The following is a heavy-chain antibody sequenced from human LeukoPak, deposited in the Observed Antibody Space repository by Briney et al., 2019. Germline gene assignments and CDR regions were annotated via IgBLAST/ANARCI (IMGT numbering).Heavy chain of an antibody. Sequence: GGSLRLSCAASGFTFSSYGMHWVRQAPGKGLEWVAVISYDGSNKNYADSVKGRFTISRDNSKNSLYLQMNSLSAEDTAVYYCARDAHRGGDFDYWGQGTLVTVSS. V-gene: IGHV3-30*03. J-gene: IGHJ4*02. CDR1: GFTFSSYG. CDR3: ARDAHRGGDFDY. D-gene: IGHD3-16*01. CDR2: ISYDGSNK.